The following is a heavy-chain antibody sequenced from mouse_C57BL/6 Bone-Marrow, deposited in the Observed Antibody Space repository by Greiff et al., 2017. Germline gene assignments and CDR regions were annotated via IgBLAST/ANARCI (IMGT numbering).Heavy chain of an antibody. D-gene: IGHD2-4*01. CDR3: ARDGSRHYDWFAY. J-gene: IGHJ3*01. Sequence: EVQVVESGGGLVQPGGSLKLSCAASGFTFSSYGMSWVRQTPDKRLELVATINSNGGSTYYPDSVKGRFTISRDNATNTLYLQMSSLKSEDTAMYYCARDGSRHYDWFAYWGQGTLVTVSA. V-gene: IGHV5-6-3*01. CDR2: INSNGGST. CDR1: GFTFSSYG.